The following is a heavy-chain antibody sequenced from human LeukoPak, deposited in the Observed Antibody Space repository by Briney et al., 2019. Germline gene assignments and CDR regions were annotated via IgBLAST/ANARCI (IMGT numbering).Heavy chain of an antibody. J-gene: IGHJ3*02. CDR3: ARSAKWGAFDI. Sequence: ASVKVSCKASGGTFSSYGISWVRQAPGQGLEWMGWNSACNGNTNYAQKLQGRVTMTTDTSTSTAYMELRSLRSDDTAVYYCARSAKWGAFDIWGQGTMVTVSS. CDR2: NSACNGNT. V-gene: IGHV1-18*01. CDR1: GGTFSSYG. D-gene: IGHD2-8*01.